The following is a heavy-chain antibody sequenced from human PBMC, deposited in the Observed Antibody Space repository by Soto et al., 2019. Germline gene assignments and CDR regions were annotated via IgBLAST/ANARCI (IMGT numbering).Heavy chain of an antibody. Sequence: QLQLQESGSGLVKPSQTLSLTCAVSGGSISSGGYSWSWIRQPPGKGLEWIGYIYHSGSTYYNPSLKSRVTISVDRSQNQFSLKLSSVTAADTAVYYCARFLHGGNEIWFDPWGQGTLVTVSS. D-gene: IGHD2-15*01. CDR3: ARFLHGGNEIWFDP. CDR1: GGSISSGGYS. CDR2: IYHSGST. V-gene: IGHV4-30-2*01. J-gene: IGHJ5*02.